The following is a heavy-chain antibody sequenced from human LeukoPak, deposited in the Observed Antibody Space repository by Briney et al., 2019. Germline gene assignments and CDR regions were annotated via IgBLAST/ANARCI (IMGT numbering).Heavy chain of an antibody. V-gene: IGHV3-73*01. CDR3: TRLEGVAYGMDV. CDR1: GFIFSDSA. CDR2: IRSKAYTYAT. Sequence: GGSLRLSCAASGFIFSDSAVHWVRQASGKGLEWVGRIRSKAYTYATAYAASVNGRFTMSRDDSKNTAYLQMNSLKTEDTAIYYCTRLEGVAYGMDVWGQGTTVTVSS. J-gene: IGHJ6*02.